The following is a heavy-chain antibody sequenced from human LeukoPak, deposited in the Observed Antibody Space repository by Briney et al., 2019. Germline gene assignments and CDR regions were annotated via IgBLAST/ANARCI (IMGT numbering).Heavy chain of an antibody. J-gene: IGHJ4*02. CDR1: GYSISSGYY. D-gene: IGHD3-10*01. Sequence: PSETLSLTCTVSGYSISSGYYWGWVRQPPGQGLEWIGSIYHSGSTYYNPSLKSRVTISVDTSKNQFSLKLSSVTAADTAVYYCAGEITMVRGAMDYWGQGTLVTVSS. CDR2: IYHSGST. V-gene: IGHV4-38-2*02. CDR3: AGEITMVRGAMDY.